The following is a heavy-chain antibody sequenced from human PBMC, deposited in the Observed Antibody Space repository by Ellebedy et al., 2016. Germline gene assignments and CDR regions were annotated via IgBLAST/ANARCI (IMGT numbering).Heavy chain of an antibody. CDR1: GYTFTGYY. CDR2: INPNSGGT. CDR3: ARSPIFRRSNYYYMDV. Sequence: ASVKVSCXASGYTFTGYYMHWVRQAPGQGLEWMGWINPNSGGTNYAQKFQGRVTMTRDTSISTAYMELSRLRSDDTAVYYCARSPIFRRSNYYYMDVWGKGTTVTVSS. J-gene: IGHJ6*03. V-gene: IGHV1-2*02. D-gene: IGHD3-3*02.